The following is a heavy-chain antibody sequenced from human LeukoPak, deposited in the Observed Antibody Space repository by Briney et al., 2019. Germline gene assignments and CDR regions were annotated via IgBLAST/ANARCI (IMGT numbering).Heavy chain of an antibody. J-gene: IGHJ5*01. CDR1: GGCMTSHF. D-gene: IGHD3-10*01. CDR3: ARLVWLGESPGSWFDS. CDR2: IHYSGST. V-gene: IGHV4-59*11. Sequence: SETLTLTCSVSGGCMTSHFWSWIRQPPGKGLEWIGYIHYSGSTNYNPSLKSRVTISPDTSKNQLFLKLNSVTAADTAVYYCARLVWLGESPGSWFDSWGQGTLVTVSS.